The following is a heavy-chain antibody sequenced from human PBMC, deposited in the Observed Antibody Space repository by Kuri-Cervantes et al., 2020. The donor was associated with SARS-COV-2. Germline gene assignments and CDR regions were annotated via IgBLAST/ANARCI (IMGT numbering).Heavy chain of an antibody. D-gene: IGHD3-3*01. J-gene: IGHJ3*01. CDR3: ARGRFLEWFWSRDGFDL. CDR2: IYHSGTT. Sequence: SETLSLTCNVSGYSISSGYYWGWIRQPPGKGLEGIGSIYHSGTTYYTPSLESRVAISIYKSKNHLSLRVTYVTAADTAVYYCARGRFLEWFWSRDGFDLLGQGTMVTVSS. CDR1: GYSISSGYY. V-gene: IGHV4-38-2*02.